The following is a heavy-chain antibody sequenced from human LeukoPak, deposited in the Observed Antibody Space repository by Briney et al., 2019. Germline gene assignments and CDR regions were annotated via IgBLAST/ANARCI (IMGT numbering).Heavy chain of an antibody. CDR1: GFTFDDYA. J-gene: IGHJ4*02. CDR2: ISWNSGSI. CDR3: IGIADY. V-gene: IGHV3-9*01. D-gene: IGHD6-13*01. Sequence: PGGSLRLSCAASGFTFDDYAMHWVRQAPGKGLEWVSGISWNSGSIGYADSVKGRFTISRDNAKNSLYLQMNSLRAEDTALYYCIGIADYWGQGTLVTVSS.